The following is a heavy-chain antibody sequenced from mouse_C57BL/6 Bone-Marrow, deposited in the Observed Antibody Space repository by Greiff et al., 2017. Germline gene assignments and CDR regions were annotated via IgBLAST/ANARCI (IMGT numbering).Heavy chain of an antibody. V-gene: IGHV1-18*01. J-gene: IGHJ3*01. D-gene: IGHD3-2*02. CDR1: GYTFTDYN. CDR3: AIDSSGYVGFAY. CDR2: INPNNGGT. Sequence: EVQLQQSGPELVKPGASVNIPCKASGYTFTDYNMDWVKQSHGKSLEWIGDINPNNGGTIYNQKFKGKATLTVDKSSSTAYMELRSLTSEDTAVYYCAIDSSGYVGFAYWGQGTLVTVSA.